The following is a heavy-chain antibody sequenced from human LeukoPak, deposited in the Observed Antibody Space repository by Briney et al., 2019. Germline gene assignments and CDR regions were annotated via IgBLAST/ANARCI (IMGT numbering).Heavy chain of an antibody. J-gene: IGHJ4*02. V-gene: IGHV4-4*07. CDR3: TGNNY. D-gene: IGHD1-1*01. CDR1: GASISSYY. Sequence: WETLSLTCTVSGASISSYYWSWIQQPAGKGLEWIGRMYLSGETNYNPSLNSRVTMSLDTSKNHFSLKLTSATAADTAVYYWTGNNYWGQGILVTVSS. CDR2: MYLSGET.